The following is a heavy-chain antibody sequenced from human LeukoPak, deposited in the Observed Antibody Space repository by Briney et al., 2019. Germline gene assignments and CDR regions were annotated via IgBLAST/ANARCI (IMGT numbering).Heavy chain of an antibody. J-gene: IGHJ4*02. CDR3: TRGQTTYYDY. V-gene: IGHV3-33*08. D-gene: IGHD1-7*01. CDR1: GFTFSSYA. Sequence: GGSLRLSCAASGFTFSSYAMHWVRQAPGKGLEWVAVIWSDGSHKFYTDSVKGRFTISRDNSENTLYLQMSSLRVEDTAVYYCTRGQTTYYDYWGQGTLVTVSS. CDR2: IWSDGSHK.